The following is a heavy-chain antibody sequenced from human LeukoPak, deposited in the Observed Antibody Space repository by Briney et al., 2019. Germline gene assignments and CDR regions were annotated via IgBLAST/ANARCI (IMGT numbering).Heavy chain of an antibody. CDR3: ARSSLTMVRGVTTWFDP. CDR2: INPNSGGT. CDR1: GYTFTGYY. D-gene: IGHD3-10*01. V-gene: IGHV1-2*02. J-gene: IGHJ5*02. Sequence: ASVKVSCKASGYTFTGYYMHWVRQAPGQGLEWIGWINPNSGGTNYAQKFQGRVTMTRDTSISTAYMELSRLRSDDTAVYYCARSSLTMVRGVTTWFDPWGQGTLVTVSS.